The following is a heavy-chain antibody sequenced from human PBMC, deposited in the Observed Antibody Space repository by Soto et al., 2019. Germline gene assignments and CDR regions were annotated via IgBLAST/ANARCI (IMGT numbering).Heavy chain of an antibody. CDR1: GYTFTNYA. CDR3: ARSIVVVTALAY. D-gene: IGHD2-21*02. V-gene: IGHV1-3*01. CDR2: INAGNGKT. J-gene: IGHJ4*02. Sequence: AAVKVSCKASGYTFTNYAIHWVRQAPGQRLEWMGWINAGNGKTKYSQKLQDRVTITTDTSTSTAYMELSSLRSEDTAVYYCARSIVVVTALAYWGQGTLVTVSS.